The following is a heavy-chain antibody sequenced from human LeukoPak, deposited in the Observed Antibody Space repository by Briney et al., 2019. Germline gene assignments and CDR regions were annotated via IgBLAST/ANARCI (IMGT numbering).Heavy chain of an antibody. CDR1: GFTFRNYG. V-gene: IGHV3-30*03. J-gene: IGHJ4*02. CDR2: ISYDGSNK. CDR3: ASLRYGSGSYYNDY. D-gene: IGHD3-10*01. Sequence: GGPLRLSCAASGFTFRNYGMVWVRQSPGKGLEWVAIISYDGSNKYHADSVKGRFTISRDNSKNTLYLQMNSLRTEDTAVYYCASLRYGSGSYYNDYWGQGTLVTVSS.